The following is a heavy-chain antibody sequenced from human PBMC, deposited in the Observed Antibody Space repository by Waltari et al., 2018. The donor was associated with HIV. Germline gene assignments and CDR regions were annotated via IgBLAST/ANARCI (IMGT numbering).Heavy chain of an antibody. V-gene: IGHV1-8*01. CDR1: GYTFTSYD. CDR2: MNPNSGNT. Sequence: QVQLVQSGAEVKKTGAAVKVSFKASGYTFTSYDINRVRLAPGLGREWMGWMNPNSGNTGYAQKFQGRVTMTRDTSISTAYMELSSLRSDDTAVYYCARALGRGYCSSTSCFFDYWGQGPLVTVSS. CDR3: ARALGRGYCSSTSCFFDY. J-gene: IGHJ4*02. D-gene: IGHD2-2*01.